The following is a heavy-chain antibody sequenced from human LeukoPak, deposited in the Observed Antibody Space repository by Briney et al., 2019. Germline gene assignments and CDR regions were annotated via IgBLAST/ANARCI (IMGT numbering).Heavy chain of an antibody. CDR1: GGTFSSYA. V-gene: IGHV1-69*05. CDR3: ARLSSSTTGWFDP. CDR2: IIPIFGTA. Sequence: SVTVSCKASGGTFSSYAISWVRQAPGQGLEWKGGIIPIFGTANYAQKFQGRVTITTDESTSTAYMELSSLRSEDTAVYYCARLSSSTTGWFDPWGQGTLVTVSS. D-gene: IGHD1/OR15-1a*01. J-gene: IGHJ5*02.